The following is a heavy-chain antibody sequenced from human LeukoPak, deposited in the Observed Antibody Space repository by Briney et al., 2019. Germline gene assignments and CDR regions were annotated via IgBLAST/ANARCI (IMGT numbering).Heavy chain of an antibody. CDR2: IIPIFGTA. Sequence: SVKVSCKASGGTFSSYAISWVRQAPGQGLEWMGGIIPIFGTANYAQKFQGRVTITTDESTSTAYMELSSLRSEDTAAYYCARERPQGYCSSTSCHNWFDPWGQGTLVTVSS. J-gene: IGHJ5*02. V-gene: IGHV1-69*05. CDR3: ARERPQGYCSSTSCHNWFDP. D-gene: IGHD2-2*01. CDR1: GGTFSSYA.